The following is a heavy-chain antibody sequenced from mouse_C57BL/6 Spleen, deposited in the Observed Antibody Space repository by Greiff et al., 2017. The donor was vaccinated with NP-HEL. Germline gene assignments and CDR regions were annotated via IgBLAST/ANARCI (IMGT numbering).Heavy chain of an antibody. Sequence: EVKLQESGGDLVKPGGSLKLSCAASGFTFSSYGMSWVRQTPDKRLEWVATISSGGSYTYYPDSVKGRFTISRDNAKNTLYLQMSSLKSEDTAMYYCARHEGGLDFDVWGTGTTVTVSS. J-gene: IGHJ1*03. CDR1: GFTFSSYG. CDR3: ARHEGGLDFDV. CDR2: ISSGGSYT. V-gene: IGHV5-6*01. D-gene: IGHD4-1*01.